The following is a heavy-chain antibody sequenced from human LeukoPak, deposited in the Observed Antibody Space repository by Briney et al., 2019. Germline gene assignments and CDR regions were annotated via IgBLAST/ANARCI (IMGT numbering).Heavy chain of an antibody. CDR3: ARSLIAAADSYYFDY. CDR1: GFTFDDYA. D-gene: IGHD6-13*01. J-gene: IGHJ4*02. V-gene: IGHV3-9*01. CDR2: ISWNSGSI. Sequence: GRSLRLSCAASGFTFDDYAMHWVRQAPGKGLEWVSGISWNSGSIGYADSVKGRFTISRDNAKNSLYLQMNSLRAEDTALYYCARSLIAAADSYYFDYWGQGTLVTVSS.